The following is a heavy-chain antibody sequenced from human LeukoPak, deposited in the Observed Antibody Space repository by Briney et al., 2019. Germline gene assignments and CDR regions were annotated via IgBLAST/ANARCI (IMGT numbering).Heavy chain of an antibody. CDR1: GFTFSSYW. D-gene: IGHD3-22*01. CDR3: ARCPYDSSGYYSVPSHLDY. CDR2: IKQDGSAK. V-gene: IGHV3-7*01. J-gene: IGHJ4*02. Sequence: GGSLRLSCAASGFTFSSYWMTWVRQAPGKGLEWVANIKQDGSAKYYVDSLRGRFSISRDNVKNSLFLQMNSLSAEDTAVYYCARCPYDSSGYYSVPSHLDYWGQGTRVSVSS.